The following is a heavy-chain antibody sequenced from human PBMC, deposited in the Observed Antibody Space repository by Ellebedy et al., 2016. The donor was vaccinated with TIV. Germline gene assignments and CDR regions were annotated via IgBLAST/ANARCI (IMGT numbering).Heavy chain of an antibody. CDR1: GYSFTSYW. Sequence: GESLKISXKGSGYSFTSYWIGWVRQMPGKGLEWMGRIDPSDSYTNYSPSFQGHVTISADKSISTAYLQWSSLKASDTAMYYCARHRSLGYCSSTSCQGAFDIWGQGTMVTVSS. J-gene: IGHJ3*02. D-gene: IGHD2-2*01. V-gene: IGHV5-10-1*01. CDR3: ARHRSLGYCSSTSCQGAFDI. CDR2: IDPSDSYT.